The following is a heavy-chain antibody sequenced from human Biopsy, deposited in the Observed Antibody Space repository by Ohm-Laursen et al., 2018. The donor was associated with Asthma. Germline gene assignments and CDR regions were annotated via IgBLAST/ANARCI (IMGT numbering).Heavy chain of an antibody. CDR3: ARVPTTLRYFDL. CDR1: GGSVSSGSYY. Sequence: GTLSLTCPVSGGSVSSGSYYWSWIRQPPGKGLAWVSYISYSGSTDYNPSLKSRLTISMDTSKDQFSLKLSSVTAADTAVYYCARVPTTLRYFDLWGRGTLVTVSS. D-gene: IGHD2-15*01. J-gene: IGHJ2*01. CDR2: ISYSGST. V-gene: IGHV4-61*01.